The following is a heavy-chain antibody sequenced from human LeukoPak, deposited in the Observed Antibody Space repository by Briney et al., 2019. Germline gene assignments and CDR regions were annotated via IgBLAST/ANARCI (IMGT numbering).Heavy chain of an antibody. J-gene: IGHJ4*02. CDR3: ARDLSGGNSVN. D-gene: IGHD4-23*01. V-gene: IGHV3-20*04. Sequence: GESLRLSCAASGFTFDDYGMSWVRQAPGKGQEWVSGINWNGGSTGYADSVKGRFTTSRDNAKNSLYLQMNSLRAEDTALYYCARDLSGGNSVNWGQGTLVTVSS. CDR2: INWNGGST. CDR1: GFTFDDYG.